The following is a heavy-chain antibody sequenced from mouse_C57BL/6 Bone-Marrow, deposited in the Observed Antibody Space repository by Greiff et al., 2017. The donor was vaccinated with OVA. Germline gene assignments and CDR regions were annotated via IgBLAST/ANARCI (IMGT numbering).Heavy chain of an antibody. Sequence: EVKVVESGEGLVKPGGSLKLSCAASGFTFRSYAMSWVRQTPEKRLEWVAYISSGGDYIYYADTVKGRFTISRDNARNTLYLQMSSLKSEDTAMYYCTRPSDDYGFAYWGQGTLVTVSA. J-gene: IGHJ3*01. CDR2: ISSGGDYI. V-gene: IGHV5-9-1*02. CDR1: GFTFRSYA. CDR3: TRPSDDYGFAY. D-gene: IGHD2-4*01.